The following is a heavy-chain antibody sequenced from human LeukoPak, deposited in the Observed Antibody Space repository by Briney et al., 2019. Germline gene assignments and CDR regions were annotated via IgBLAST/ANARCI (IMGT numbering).Heavy chain of an antibody. Sequence: GASVKVSCKASGYTFTSCGISWGRQAPGQGLEWMGWISAYNGNTNYAQKLQGRVTMTTDTSTSTAYMELRSLRSDDTAVYYCARDGDYDILTGLDYWGQGTLVTVSS. CDR1: GYTFTSCG. D-gene: IGHD3-9*01. CDR2: ISAYNGNT. V-gene: IGHV1-18*04. J-gene: IGHJ4*02. CDR3: ARDGDYDILTGLDY.